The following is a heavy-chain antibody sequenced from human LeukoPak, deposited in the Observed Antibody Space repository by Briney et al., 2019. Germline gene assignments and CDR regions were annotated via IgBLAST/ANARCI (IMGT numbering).Heavy chain of an antibody. Sequence: GGSLRLSCAASGYTFSRYEMNWVRQAPGKGLEWVSYISSSGRGGSVIYYADSVKGRFTISRDNAKNSLYLQLNSLRAEDTAVYYCARDYRRMWGAFDIWGQGTMVTVSS. V-gene: IGHV3-48*03. J-gene: IGHJ3*02. CDR2: ISSSGRGGSVI. CDR3: ARDYRRMWGAFDI. CDR1: GYTFSRYE. D-gene: IGHD3-16*02.